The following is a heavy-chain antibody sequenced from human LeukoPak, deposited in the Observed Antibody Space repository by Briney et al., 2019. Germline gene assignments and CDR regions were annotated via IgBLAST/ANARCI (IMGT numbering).Heavy chain of an antibody. CDR3: AKQQAGTYYGAEGWFDP. D-gene: IGHD3-3*01. CDR2: IPYDKSTK. Sequence: GGSLRLSCAASGFIFSIYGMHWVRQAPGKGLEWVTFIPYDKSTKYYADSVKGRFAISRDNSKNTLYLQMNSLRAEDTAVYYCAKQQAGTYYGAEGWFDPWGQGTLVTVSS. CDR1: GFIFSIYG. J-gene: IGHJ5*02. V-gene: IGHV3-30*02.